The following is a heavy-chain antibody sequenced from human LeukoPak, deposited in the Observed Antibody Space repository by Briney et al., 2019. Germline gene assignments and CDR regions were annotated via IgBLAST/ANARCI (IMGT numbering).Heavy chain of an antibody. V-gene: IGHV4-39*01. D-gene: IGHD2-15*01. CDR2: IYYSGST. CDR1: GGSISSSSYY. Sequence: PSETLSLTCTVSGGSISSSSYYWGWTRQPPGKGLECIRSIYYSGSTYYNPSLKSRVTISVDTSKNQFSLKLSSVTAADTAVYYCASRPHLYCSGGSCYSRYYYYGMDVWGQGTTVTVSS. CDR3: ASRPHLYCSGGSCYSRYYYYGMDV. J-gene: IGHJ6*02.